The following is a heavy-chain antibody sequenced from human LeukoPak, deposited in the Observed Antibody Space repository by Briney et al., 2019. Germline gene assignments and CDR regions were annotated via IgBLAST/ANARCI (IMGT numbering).Heavy chain of an antibody. CDR1: GFTFSSYS. Sequence: GGSLRLSCAASGFTFSSYSMNWVRQAPGKGLEWVSSISSSSSYIYYADSVKGRFTISRHNAKNSLYLQMNSLRAEDTAVYYCARGLGGNHGYWGQGTLVTVSS. D-gene: IGHD4-23*01. J-gene: IGHJ4*02. CDR3: ARGLGGNHGY. CDR2: ISSSSSYI. V-gene: IGHV3-21*01.